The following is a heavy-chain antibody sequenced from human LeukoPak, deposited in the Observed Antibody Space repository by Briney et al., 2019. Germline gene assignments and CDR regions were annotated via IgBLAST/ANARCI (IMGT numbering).Heavy chain of an antibody. CDR1: GYSISSGYY. V-gene: IGHV4-38-2*02. CDR3: AREGGSYFSAPFDY. J-gene: IGHJ4*02. Sequence: PSETLSLTCAVSGYSISSGYYWGWIRQPPGKGLEWIGSIYHSGSTYYNPSLKSRVTISVDTSKNQFSLKLSSVTAADTAVYYCAREGGSYFSAPFDYWGQGTLVTVSS. CDR2: IYHSGST. D-gene: IGHD1-26*01.